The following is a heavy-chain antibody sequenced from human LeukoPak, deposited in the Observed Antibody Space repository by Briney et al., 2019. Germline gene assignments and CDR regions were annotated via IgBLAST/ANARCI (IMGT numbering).Heavy chain of an antibody. D-gene: IGHD3-22*01. CDR1: GFTFSSYW. CDR3: ARRQADYYNSSGYYYGY. V-gene: IGHV3-74*01. Sequence: GGSLRLSCAASGFTFSSYWMHWVRQAPGKGLVWVSRINSDGSSTSYADSVKGRFTISRDNAKNTLYLQMNSLRAEDTAVYYCARRQADYYNSSGYYYGYWGQGTLVTVST. CDR2: INSDGSST. J-gene: IGHJ4*02.